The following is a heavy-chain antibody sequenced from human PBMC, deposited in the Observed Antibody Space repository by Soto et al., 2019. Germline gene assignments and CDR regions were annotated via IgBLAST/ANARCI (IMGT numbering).Heavy chain of an antibody. J-gene: IGHJ6*02. CDR2: ISSNGGGT. CDR1: GFTFNSYA. V-gene: IGHV3-64D*08. Sequence: GGSLRLSYSASGFTFNSYAMHWVRQAPGKRLEHVSAISSNGGGTYYADSVKGRFTISRDNSKNTLYLQMSRLRAEDTAVYYCVKEETEMAIYYYYGLDVWGQGTTVTVSS. CDR3: VKEETEMAIYYYYGLDV.